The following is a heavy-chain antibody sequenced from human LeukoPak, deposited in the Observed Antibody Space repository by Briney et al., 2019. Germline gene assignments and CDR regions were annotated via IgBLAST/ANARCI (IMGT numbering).Heavy chain of an antibody. CDR2: TYYTSKWNT. V-gene: IGHV6-1*01. J-gene: IGHJ3*01. CDR3: AGGQASALDV. Sequence: SQTLSLPYAHSGDRVPTNVLAWHYVRQSPSRGLEWLGRTYYTSKWNTDYAVSVKSRIFVNPDTSKNQFSLQLNSVTSEDTAFLFCAGGQASALDVWGQGTMVTVSS. D-gene: IGHD6-25*01. CDR1: GDRVPTNVLA.